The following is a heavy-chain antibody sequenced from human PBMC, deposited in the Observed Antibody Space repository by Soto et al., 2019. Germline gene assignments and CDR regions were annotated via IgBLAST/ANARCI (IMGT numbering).Heavy chain of an antibody. CDR3: AKTSSASERDSPGW. D-gene: IGHD2-21*01. V-gene: IGHV3-23*01. CDR2: ISGTGGST. CDR1: GFPFYKFS. Sequence: AGGSLKLSCAASGFPFYKFSINWVPPGSGKGLEWVAAISGTGGSTFYSDSLGGRFTISRDNSKNILFLQMKSLKAGDTAVYYCAKTSSASERDSPGWWGQGTLVTVSS. J-gene: IGHJ4*02.